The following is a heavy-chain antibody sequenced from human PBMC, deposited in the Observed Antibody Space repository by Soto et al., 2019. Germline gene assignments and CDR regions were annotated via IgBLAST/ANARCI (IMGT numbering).Heavy chain of an antibody. CDR1: GGSISGSY. CDR2: IHYSGST. Sequence: PSETLSLTCTVSGGSISGSYWSWIRQTPGKVLEWVGYIHYSGSTTYNAAFKSRVTMSVDSAKNQFSLQLSSGTAADTAVYFCTKYRRTDAEGYSFDYWGQGALVTVSS. CDR3: TKYRRTDAEGYSFDY. D-gene: IGHD2-15*01. V-gene: IGHV4-59*01. J-gene: IGHJ4*02.